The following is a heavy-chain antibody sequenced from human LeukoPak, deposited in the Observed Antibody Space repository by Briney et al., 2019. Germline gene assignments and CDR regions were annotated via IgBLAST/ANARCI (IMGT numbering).Heavy chain of an antibody. V-gene: IGHV3-7*01. CDR1: GFISSTYW. CDR3: VREVTTGDYYMDV. Sequence: GGSLRLXCAGSGFISSTYWMSWVRQAPGKGLESVANIKQDGSEKYYVDSVKGRFTVSRDNAKNSLYLQMNRLRAEDTAAYYCVREVTTGDYYMDVWGKGTTVTVSS. CDR2: IKQDGSEK. D-gene: IGHD4-17*01. J-gene: IGHJ6*03.